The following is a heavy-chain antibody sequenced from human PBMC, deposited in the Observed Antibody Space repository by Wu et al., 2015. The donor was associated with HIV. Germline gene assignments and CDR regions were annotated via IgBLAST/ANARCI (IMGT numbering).Heavy chain of an antibody. D-gene: IGHD2-21*01. J-gene: IGHJ6*03. CDR2: INPATGDT. CDR3: ARDWQFHVVFXDFYMDV. Sequence: QVQLVQSGAEVQKPGASVKVSCRTSGYSFTDYYIHWVRQAPGQGLQWMGWINPATGDTKYAQTFKGSVTVTRDTSISTVYMVLTSLKFNDTAIYYCARDWQFHVVFXDFYMDVWGDGTTIIVSS. V-gene: IGHV1-2*02. CDR1: GYSFTDYY.